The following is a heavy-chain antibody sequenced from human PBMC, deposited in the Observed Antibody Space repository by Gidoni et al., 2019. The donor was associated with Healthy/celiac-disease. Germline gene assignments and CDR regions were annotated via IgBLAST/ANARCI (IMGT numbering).Heavy chain of an antibody. Sequence: EVQLVASGGGLVQPGGSLRLSCAASGFPFSSYSMNWVRQAPGKGLEWVSSISSSSSYIYYADSVKGRFTISRDNAKNSLYLQMNSLRAEDTAVYYCARDSEAYSDFDYWGQGTLVTVSS. CDR1: GFPFSSYS. D-gene: IGHD5-18*01. J-gene: IGHJ4*02. CDR3: ARDSEAYSDFDY. V-gene: IGHV3-21*01. CDR2: ISSSSSYI.